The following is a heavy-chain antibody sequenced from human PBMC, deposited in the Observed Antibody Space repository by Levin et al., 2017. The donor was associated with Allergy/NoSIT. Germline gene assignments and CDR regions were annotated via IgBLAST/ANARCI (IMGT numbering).Heavy chain of an antibody. V-gene: IGHV3-11*01. J-gene: IGHJ5*02. CDR2: ISSSGSTI. D-gene: IGHD2-15*01. CDR3: ARDRGYCSGGSCYANWFDP. Sequence: GGSLRLSCAASGFTFSDYYMSWIRQAPGKGLEWVSYISSSGSTIYYADSVKGRFTISRDNAKNSLYLQMNSLRAEDTAVYYCARDRGYCSGGSCYANWFDPWGQGTLVTVSS. CDR1: GFTFSDYY.